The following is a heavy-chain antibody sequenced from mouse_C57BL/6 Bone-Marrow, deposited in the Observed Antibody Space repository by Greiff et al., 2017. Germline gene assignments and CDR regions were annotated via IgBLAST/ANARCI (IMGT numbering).Heavy chain of an antibody. CDR1: GYTFTSYD. CDR2: IYPRDGSN. D-gene: IGHD1-1*01. J-gene: IGHJ2*01. CDR3: ARRVYYAHFDY. V-gene: IGHV1-85*01. Sequence: QVKLQPSGPELVKPGASVKLSCKASGYTFTSYDINWVKQRPGKGLEWVGWIYPRDGSNKYNEKFKGKATLTVDTSNSTAYMALHSLTSEDSAVYFCARRVYYAHFDYWGQGTTLTVSS.